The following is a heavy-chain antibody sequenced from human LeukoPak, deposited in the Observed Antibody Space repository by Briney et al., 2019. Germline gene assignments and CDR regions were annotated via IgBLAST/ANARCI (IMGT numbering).Heavy chain of an antibody. CDR1: GGSISSYY. Sequence: PSETLSLTCTVSGGSISSYYWSWIRQPPGKGLEWIGYIYYSGSTNYNPSLKSRVTISVDTSKNHFSLKLSSVTAADTAVYYCARDQRVDTAMVRYYYYYGMDVWGQGTTVTVSS. D-gene: IGHD5-18*01. CDR3: ARDQRVDTAMVRYYYYYGMDV. J-gene: IGHJ6*02. CDR2: IYYSGST. V-gene: IGHV4-59*01.